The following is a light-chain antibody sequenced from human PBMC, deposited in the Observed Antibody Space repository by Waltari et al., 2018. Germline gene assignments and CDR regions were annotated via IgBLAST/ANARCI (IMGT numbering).Light chain of an antibody. CDR1: QSISTY. CDR2: ASS. V-gene: IGKV1-39*01. J-gene: IGKJ3*01. CDR3: QQTYGSPPT. Sequence: DIQMTQSPSSLSASVGDRVIITCRASQSISTYLHWYQQKPGKTPKLLVYASSNFQTGVSSRFSGSGSGTDFTLTISSLEPEDFATYYCQQTYGSPPTFGPGTKVDI.